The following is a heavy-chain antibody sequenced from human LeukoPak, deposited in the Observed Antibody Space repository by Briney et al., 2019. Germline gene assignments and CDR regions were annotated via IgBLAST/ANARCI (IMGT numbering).Heavy chain of an antibody. D-gene: IGHD3-9*01. CDR1: GFTFCSFG. CDR2: ISYDGRNK. Sequence: GGSLRLSCAASGFTFCSFGMHWVRQAPGKGLEWVADISYDGRNKYYGDSVKRRFTISRDNSKNTLYLQMNSLRAEDAAVYDCVRDGDMLTDYYDHEDDYWGQGTLVTVSS. J-gene: IGHJ4*02. V-gene: IGHV3-30*03. CDR3: VRDGDMLTDYYDHEDDY.